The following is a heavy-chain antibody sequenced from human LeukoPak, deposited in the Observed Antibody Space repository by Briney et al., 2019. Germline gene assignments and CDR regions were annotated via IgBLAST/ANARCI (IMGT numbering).Heavy chain of an antibody. D-gene: IGHD3-9*01. V-gene: IGHV1-18*01. CDR2: ISAYNGNT. Sequence: ASVKVSCKASGYTFISYGINWVRQAPGQGLEWMGWISAYNGNTNYAQKLQGRVTMTTDTSTSTAYMELRSLRSDDTAVYYCARDLKYNILTGYRSSFGFDPWGQGTLVTVSS. CDR3: ARDLKYNILTGYRSSFGFDP. J-gene: IGHJ5*02. CDR1: GYTFISYG.